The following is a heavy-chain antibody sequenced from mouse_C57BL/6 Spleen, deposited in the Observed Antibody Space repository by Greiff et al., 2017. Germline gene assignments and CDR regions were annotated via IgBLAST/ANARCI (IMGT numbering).Heavy chain of an antibody. J-gene: IGHJ1*03. CDR2: INPSNGGT. Sequence: QVQLQQPGTELVKPGASVKLSCKASGYTFTSYWMHWVKQRPGQGLEWIGNINPSNGGTNSNEKFKSKATLTVDKSSSTAYMQLSSLTSEDSAVYYCARGRLTGSYWYFDVWGTGTTVTVSS. CDR3: ARGRLTGSYWYFDV. CDR1: GYTFTSYW. D-gene: IGHD4-1*01. V-gene: IGHV1-53*01.